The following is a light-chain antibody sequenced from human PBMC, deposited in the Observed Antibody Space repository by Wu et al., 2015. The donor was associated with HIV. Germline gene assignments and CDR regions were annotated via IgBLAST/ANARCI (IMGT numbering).Light chain of an antibody. J-gene: IGKJ2*01. CDR2: GAS. CDR3: QQYDGSSYT. Sequence: EIVLTQSPGTLSLSPGGRATLSCRASQRVSSNYLAWYQQKFGQAPRLLIYGASSRATGIPDRFSGSGSGTDFTLTINRLDPEDFAVYYCQQYDGSSYTFGQGTKLEIK. V-gene: IGKV3-20*01. CDR1: QRVSSNY.